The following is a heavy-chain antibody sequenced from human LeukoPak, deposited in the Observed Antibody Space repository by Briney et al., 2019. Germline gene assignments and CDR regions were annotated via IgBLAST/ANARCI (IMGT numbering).Heavy chain of an antibody. CDR1: GFTISSYS. J-gene: IGHJ4*02. Sequence: GGSLRLSCAASGFTISSYSMNWVRQAPGKGLEWISYIDSDTYGNIIYYPHTVKGRFTISRDNVKNSLYLQMDSLRDEDTAVHYCARDRDYAFDYWGQGTLVTVSS. CDR2: IDSDTYGNII. V-gene: IGHV3-48*02. CDR3: ARDRDYAFDY. D-gene: IGHD4-17*01.